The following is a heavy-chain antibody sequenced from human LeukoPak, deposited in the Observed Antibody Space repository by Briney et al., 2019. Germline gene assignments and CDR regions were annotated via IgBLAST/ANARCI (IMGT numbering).Heavy chain of an antibody. CDR2: IWNDASNK. CDR1: AFTFSSFG. Sequence: PGGSLRLSCAASAFTFSSFGMHWVRQAPGKGLEWVAVIWNDASNKYYVDSVKGRFTISRDNSKNTLYLQMNSLRDDDTAVYYCVRGVGVSRFNYLDPWGQGTLVIVSS. D-gene: IGHD1-7*01. V-gene: IGHV3-33*01. J-gene: IGHJ5*02. CDR3: VRGVGVSRFNYLDP.